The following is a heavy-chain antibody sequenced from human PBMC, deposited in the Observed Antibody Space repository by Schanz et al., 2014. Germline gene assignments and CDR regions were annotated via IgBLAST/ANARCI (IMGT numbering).Heavy chain of an antibody. CDR3: AKVARGATCLDS. J-gene: IGHJ4*02. V-gene: IGHV3-23*01. CDR2: ISGSGVST. CDR1: GFSFSIFA. D-gene: IGHD2-15*01. Sequence: EVQLLESGGGLVQPGGSLRLSCAASGFSFSIFAMTWVRQAPGKGLEWISAISGSGVSTHYADSVKGRFTISRDNSKSTLYLQVNSLRPEDTAVYYCAKVARGATCLDSWGLGTLVTVSS.